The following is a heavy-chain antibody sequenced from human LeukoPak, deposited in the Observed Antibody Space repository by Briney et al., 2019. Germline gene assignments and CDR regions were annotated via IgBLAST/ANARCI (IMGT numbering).Heavy chain of an antibody. CDR3: ARVTYSGLHFAKRGYNFFDP. D-gene: IGHD5-12*01. CDR1: GGSFSSYG. CDR2: IFPMFGTA. J-gene: IGHJ5*02. V-gene: IGHV1-69*13. Sequence: SVRVSCKASGGSFSSYGFSWVRQAPGQGLEWMGGIFPMFGTADYAQKFQGRVTITADESTSTAFMELRSLRSENTAMFYCARVTYSGLHFAKRGYNFFDPWGQGTLVTVSS.